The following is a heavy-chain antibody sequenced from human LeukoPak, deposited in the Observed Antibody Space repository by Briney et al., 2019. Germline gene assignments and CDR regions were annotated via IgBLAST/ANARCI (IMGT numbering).Heavy chain of an antibody. CDR3: ARVRGRSSDYYFDY. D-gene: IGHD6-6*01. V-gene: IGHV4-4*07. J-gene: IGHJ4*02. CDR1: GGSISSYY. Sequence: PSETLSLTCTVSGGSISSYYWSWIRQPAGKGLEWIGRIYSSGSTNYNPSLKSRVTMSVDTSKNQFSLKLSSVTAADTAVYYCARVRGRSSDYYFDYWGQGTLATVSS. CDR2: IYSSGST.